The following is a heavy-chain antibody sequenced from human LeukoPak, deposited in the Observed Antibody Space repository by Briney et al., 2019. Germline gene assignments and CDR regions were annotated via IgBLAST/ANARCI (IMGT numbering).Heavy chain of an antibody. CDR3: AKSRFVGSSWYYFDY. D-gene: IGHD6-13*01. CDR1: GFTVSNKY. J-gene: IGHJ4*02. V-gene: IGHV3-53*01. CDR2: IYSDGRT. Sequence: TGGSLRLSCAASGFTVSNKYMTWVRQAPGKGLEWVSLIYSDGRTYYADSVKGRFTISRDNSKNTLYLQMNSLRAEDTAVYYCAKSRFVGSSWYYFDYWGQGTLVTVSS.